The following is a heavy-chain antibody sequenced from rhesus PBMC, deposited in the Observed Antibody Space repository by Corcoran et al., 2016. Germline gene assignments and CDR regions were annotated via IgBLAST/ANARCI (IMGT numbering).Heavy chain of an antibody. CDR2: ISNTGKTI. J-gene: IGHJ3*01. V-gene: IGHV3-183*01. CDR1: GFPFGDFV. Sequence: EVQLVESGGGLFQPGGSLRSSCAASGFPFGDFVMYWVRQATGKGLEWVYSISNTGKTIYYADSVKGRFTISRDNAKNSLSLQMSSLRAEDTAVYYCTRSGWMKLAFDFWGQGLRVTVSS. CDR3: TRSGWMKLAFDF. D-gene: IGHD6-31*01.